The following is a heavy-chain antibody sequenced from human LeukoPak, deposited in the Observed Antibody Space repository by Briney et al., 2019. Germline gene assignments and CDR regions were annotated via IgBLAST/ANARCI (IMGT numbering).Heavy chain of an antibody. CDR3: AREGYGFYYFDY. J-gene: IGHJ4*02. D-gene: IGHD5-18*01. CDR2: ISYDGSNK. Sequence: GGSLRLSCAASGFTFSSYAMHWVRQAPGKGLEWVAVISYDGSNKYYADSVKGRFTISRDNSKNTPYLQMNSLRAEDTAVYYCAREGYGFYYFDYWGQGTLVTVSS. V-gene: IGHV3-30*04. CDR1: GFTFSSYA.